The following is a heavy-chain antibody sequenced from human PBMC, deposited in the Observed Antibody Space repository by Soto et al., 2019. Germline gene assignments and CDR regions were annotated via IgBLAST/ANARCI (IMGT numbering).Heavy chain of an antibody. J-gene: IGHJ6*02. Sequence: GSLRLSCATSGFLFNTYAMHWVRQAPCKGLEWVAVISYDGNNKYYADSVKGRFTISRDNSKNTLHLQMNGLRIEDTAVYFCARPGSGYDVLTGRYFFYFHAIDIWGQGTTVTVSS. CDR3: ARPGSGYDVLTGRYFFYFHAIDI. D-gene: IGHD3-9*01. V-gene: IGHV3-30-3*01. CDR2: ISYDGNNK. CDR1: GFLFNTYA.